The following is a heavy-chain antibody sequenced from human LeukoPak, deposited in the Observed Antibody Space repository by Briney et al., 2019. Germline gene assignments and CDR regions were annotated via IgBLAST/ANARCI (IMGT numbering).Heavy chain of an antibody. D-gene: IGHD4-17*01. Sequence: TGGSLRLSCVASGFTFSSRDWMTWVRQAPGKGLEWVANIKQDGSEKNYVDSVKGRFTISRDNAKNSLSLQMNSLRAEDTAVYYCARAIDYGDYAEAFDIWGQGTMVTVSS. CDR3: ARAIDYGDYAEAFDI. CDR1: GFTFSSRDW. CDR2: IKQDGSEK. V-gene: IGHV3-7*01. J-gene: IGHJ3*02.